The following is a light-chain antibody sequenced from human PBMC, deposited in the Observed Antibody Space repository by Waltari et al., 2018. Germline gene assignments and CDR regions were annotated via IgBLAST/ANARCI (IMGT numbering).Light chain of an antibody. V-gene: IGLV2-14*03. J-gene: IGLJ2*01. Sequence: SALTQPASVSGSPGQSIPIPSPGTSRAVGRYNSVSCYQQPHGKPPKRIIYDVGNRPSGVSNRFSGAKSGNTASLTISGLQAEDEAHYYCASYMSSSSLELFGGGTSLTVL. CDR2: DVG. CDR1: SRAVGRYNS. CDR3: ASYMSSSSLEL.